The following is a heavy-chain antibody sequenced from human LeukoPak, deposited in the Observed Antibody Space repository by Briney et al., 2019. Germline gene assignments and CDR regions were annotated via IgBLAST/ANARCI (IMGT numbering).Heavy chain of an antibody. CDR2: IYYSGST. CDR3: ARGGWYLDY. J-gene: IGHJ4*02. CDR1: GGSINNYY. V-gene: IGHV4-59*01. D-gene: IGHD6-19*01. Sequence: PSETLSLTRTVSGGSINNYYWTWIRQPPGKGLEWIGYIYYSGSTNYNPSLKSRVTISVDTSKNQFSLKLSSVTAADTAVYYCARGGWYLDYWGQGTLVTVSS.